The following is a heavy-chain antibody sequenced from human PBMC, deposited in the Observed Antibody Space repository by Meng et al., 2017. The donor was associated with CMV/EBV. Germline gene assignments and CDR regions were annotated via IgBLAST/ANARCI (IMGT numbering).Heavy chain of an antibody. CDR3: ARDGDGSGSYVGTDV. CDR1: GFTFSSYW. CDR2: IKQDGSEK. Sequence: GGPLRLSCAASGFTFSSYWMSWVRQAPGKGLEWVANIKQDGSEKYYVDSVKGRFTISRDNAKNSLYLQMNSLRAEDTAVYYCARDGDGSGSYVGTDVWGQGTTVTVSS. D-gene: IGHD3-10*01. V-gene: IGHV3-7*01. J-gene: IGHJ6*02.